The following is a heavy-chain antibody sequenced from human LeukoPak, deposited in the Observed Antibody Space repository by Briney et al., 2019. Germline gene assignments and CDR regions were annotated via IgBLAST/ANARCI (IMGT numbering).Heavy chain of an antibody. CDR1: GGSFSGYY. V-gene: IGHV4-34*01. Sequence: SETLSLTCAVYGGSFSGYYWSWIRQPPGKGLEWIGEINHSGSTNYNPSLKSRVTISVDTSKNQFSLKLSSVTAADTAVYYCAREGMVRGVPDAFDLWGQGTMVTVSS. D-gene: IGHD3-10*01. CDR2: INHSGST. J-gene: IGHJ3*01. CDR3: AREGMVRGVPDAFDL.